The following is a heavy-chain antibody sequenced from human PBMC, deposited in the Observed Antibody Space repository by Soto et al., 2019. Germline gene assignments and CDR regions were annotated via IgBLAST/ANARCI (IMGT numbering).Heavy chain of an antibody. Sequence: QVQLVESGGGVVQPGRSLRLSCAASGFTFSNYGMHWVRQAPGKGLEWVAVIWYDGSNKYYADSVKGRFTISRDNSKNTLYLQMNSLRAEDTSVYYCAREDYRDSHDYWGQGTLVTVSS. CDR1: GFTFSNYG. CDR2: IWYDGSNK. J-gene: IGHJ4*02. V-gene: IGHV3-33*01. D-gene: IGHD4-17*01. CDR3: AREDYRDSHDY.